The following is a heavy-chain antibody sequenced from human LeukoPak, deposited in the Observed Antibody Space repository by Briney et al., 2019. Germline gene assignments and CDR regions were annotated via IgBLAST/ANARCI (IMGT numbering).Heavy chain of an antibody. CDR3: ARRSFATRARAFDS. D-gene: IGHD1-1*01. CDR1: GGSISNYY. V-gene: IGHV4-34*01. CDR2: INHSGSS. J-gene: IGHJ4*02. Sequence: SETLSLTCTVSGGSISNYYWTWIRQPPGQELQWIGEINHSGSSKYNPSLQNRVTILVDASRNQFSLHLNSITAADTALYYCARRSFATRARAFDSWAQGTLVTVSS.